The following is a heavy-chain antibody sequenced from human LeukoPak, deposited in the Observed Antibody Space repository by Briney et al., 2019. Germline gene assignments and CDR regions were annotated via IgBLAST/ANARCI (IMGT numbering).Heavy chain of an antibody. Sequence: ASVKVSCKASGYTFTDYYLHWVRQAPGQGLEWMGWIHPNSGGTNYAQKFQGRVTMTSDTSISTAYMELSSLRSDDTAVYYCSRGVFDPWGQGTLVTVSS. CDR2: IHPNSGGT. CDR3: SRGVFDP. D-gene: IGHD6-6*01. CDR1: GYTFTDYY. V-gene: IGHV1-2*02. J-gene: IGHJ5*02.